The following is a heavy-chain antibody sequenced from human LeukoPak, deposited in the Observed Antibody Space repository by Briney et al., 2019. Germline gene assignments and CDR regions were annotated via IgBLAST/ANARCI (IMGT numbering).Heavy chain of an antibody. Sequence: GASVKVSCKAPGGTFSSYAISWVRQAPGQGLEWMGGIIPIFGTANYAQKFQGRVTITTDESTSTAYMELSSLRSEDTAVYYCARTTPSPSGDYYMDVWGKGTTVTVSS. CDR1: GGTFSSYA. D-gene: IGHD3-3*01. V-gene: IGHV1-69*05. J-gene: IGHJ6*03. CDR3: ARTTPSPSGDYYMDV. CDR2: IIPIFGTA.